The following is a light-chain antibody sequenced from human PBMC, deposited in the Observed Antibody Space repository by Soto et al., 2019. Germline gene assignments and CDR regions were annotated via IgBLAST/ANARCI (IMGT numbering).Light chain of an antibody. V-gene: IGKV1-33*01. CDR2: DAS. CDR3: QQYDNPPFP. J-gene: IGKJ3*01. Sequence: DIQMTQSPSSLSASVRDRVTITCQASQDITNYLNWYQQKPGKAPKLLICDASNLEPGVPSRFSGSGSGTDFTFTISSLQPEDIATYYCQQYDNPPFPFGPGTKVDIK. CDR1: QDITNY.